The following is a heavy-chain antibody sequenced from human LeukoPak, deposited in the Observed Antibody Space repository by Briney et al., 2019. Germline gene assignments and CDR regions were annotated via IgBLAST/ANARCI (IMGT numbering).Heavy chain of an antibody. V-gene: IGHV3-23*01. D-gene: IGHD3-3*01. CDR3: AKDRLNDFWSVPDF. CDR1: GFIFRNYA. Sequence: PGGSLRLSCAASGFIFRNYAMSWVRQAPGKGLEWVSGISGSGGSTYHADSVKGRFTISRGNSKNTLYLQMNSLRAEDTAIYYCAKDRLNDFWSVPDFWGQGTLVTVSS. CDR2: ISGSGGST. J-gene: IGHJ4*02.